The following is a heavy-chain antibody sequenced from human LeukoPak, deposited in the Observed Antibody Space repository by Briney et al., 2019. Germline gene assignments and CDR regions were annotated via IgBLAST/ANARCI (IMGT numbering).Heavy chain of an antibody. CDR1: GYTFTSYD. J-gene: IGHJ3*02. Sequence: ASVKVSCKASGYTFTSYDINWVRQATGQGLEWMGWMNPNSGNTGYAQKFQGRVTITRNTSISTAYMELSSLRSEDTAVYYCARGIVVVITPDAFDIWGQGTMVTVSS. CDR2: MNPNSGNT. CDR3: ARGIVVVITPDAFDI. D-gene: IGHD3-22*01. V-gene: IGHV1-8*03.